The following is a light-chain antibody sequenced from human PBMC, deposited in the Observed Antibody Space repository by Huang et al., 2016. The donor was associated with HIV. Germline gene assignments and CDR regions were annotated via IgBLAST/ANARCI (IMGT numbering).Light chain of an antibody. J-gene: IGKJ1*01. CDR3: QQSYNTPWT. V-gene: IGKV1-39*01. CDR1: QSINSY. CDR2: SSS. Sequence: DIQMTQSPSSLSASVGDRVRITCRASQSINSYLNWYRQKPGRAPKLLIYSSSSLQSGVPSRFSGSGSGTDCTLTISSRHPEDSATYFCQQSYNTPWTFGQGTKVEIK.